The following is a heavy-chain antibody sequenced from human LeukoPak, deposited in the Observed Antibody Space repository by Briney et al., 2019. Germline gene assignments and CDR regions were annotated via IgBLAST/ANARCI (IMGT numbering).Heavy chain of an antibody. D-gene: IGHD6-13*01. V-gene: IGHV4-34*01. CDR2: INHSGST. Sequence: SETLSLTCAVYGGSFSGYYWSWIRQPPGKELEWIGEINHSGSTNYNPSLKSRVTISVDTSKNQFSLRLSSVTVADTAIYYCTSDRRISWIYYWGQGTLVTVSS. J-gene: IGHJ4*02. CDR3: TSDRRISWIYY. CDR1: GGSFSGYY.